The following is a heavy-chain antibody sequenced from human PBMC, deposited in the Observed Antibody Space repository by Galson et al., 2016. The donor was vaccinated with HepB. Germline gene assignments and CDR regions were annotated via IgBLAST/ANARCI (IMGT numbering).Heavy chain of an antibody. Sequence: SETLSLTCTVSGGSISSSSYYWGWIRQPPGKGLEWIGTIYYSGSTYYNPSLKSRVTISVDTSKNQITLKLSSGTAADTAMYYCTTQGLEDRGQGTLVTVSS. J-gene: IGHJ4*02. CDR3: TTQGLED. D-gene: IGHD1-1*01. CDR1: GGSISSSSYY. V-gene: IGHV4-39*01. CDR2: IYYSGST.